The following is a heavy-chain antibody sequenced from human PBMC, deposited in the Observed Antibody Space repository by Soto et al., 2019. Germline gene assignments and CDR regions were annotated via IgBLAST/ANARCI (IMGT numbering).Heavy chain of an antibody. Sequence: SETLSLTCTVSGGSISSYHWSWIRQPPGKGLEWIGYIYYSGSTNYNPSLKSRVTISVDTSKNQFSLKLSSVTAADTAVYYCASSSSTSDNYYYYMDVWGKGTTVTVSS. CDR2: IYYSGST. CDR1: GGSISSYH. V-gene: IGHV4-59*08. D-gene: IGHD2-2*01. CDR3: ASSSSTSDNYYYYMDV. J-gene: IGHJ6*03.